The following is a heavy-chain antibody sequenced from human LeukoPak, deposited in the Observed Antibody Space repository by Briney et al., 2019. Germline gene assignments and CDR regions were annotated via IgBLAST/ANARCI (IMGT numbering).Heavy chain of an antibody. CDR3: AKQYPSLGSGGHDAFDI. V-gene: IGHV5-51*01. CDR2: IYPGDSDT. CDR1: GYRFTSYW. J-gene: IGHJ3*02. D-gene: IGHD6-19*01. Sequence: GESLQSSCQGSGYRFTSYWIGWVRPMPGKGLEWMGIIYPGDSDTRYSPSFQGQVTISADKSISTAYLQWSSLKASDTAMYYCAKQYPSLGSGGHDAFDIWGQGTMVTVSS.